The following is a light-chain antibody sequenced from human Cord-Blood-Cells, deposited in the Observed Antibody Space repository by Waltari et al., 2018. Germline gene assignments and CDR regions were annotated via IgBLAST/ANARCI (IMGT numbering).Light chain of an antibody. Sequence: SYELTQPPSVSVSPGQTASITCSGDKLGDKYACWYQQKPGQSPVLVIYQDSKRPSGIPERFSGSNSGNTATLTISGTQAMDEADYSCQAWDSNTAVFGGGTKLTVL. CDR3: QAWDSNTAV. J-gene: IGLJ3*02. V-gene: IGLV3-1*01. CDR1: KLGDKY. CDR2: QDS.